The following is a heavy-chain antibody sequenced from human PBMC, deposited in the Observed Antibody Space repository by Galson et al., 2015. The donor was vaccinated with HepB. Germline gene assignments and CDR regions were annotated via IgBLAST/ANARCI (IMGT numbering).Heavy chain of an antibody. V-gene: IGHV3-7*03. CDR1: GFIFNARW. Sequence: FLRLSCAASGFIFNARWMSWVPQAPGKGLEWVANIKEGGHDTYYVDSVKGRFTISRDNAKELLYLQMNSLRADDTAVYYCARDSRISGYKYSFDHWGRGTLVTVSS. J-gene: IGHJ4*02. D-gene: IGHD5-18*01. CDR3: ARDSRISGYKYSFDH. CDR2: IKEGGHDT.